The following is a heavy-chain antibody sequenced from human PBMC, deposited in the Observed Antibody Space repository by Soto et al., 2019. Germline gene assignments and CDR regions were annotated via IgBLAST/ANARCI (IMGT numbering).Heavy chain of an antibody. CDR2: IYYSGST. Sequence: SETLSLTCAVSGGSISSGGYSWSWIRQPPGKGLEWIGYIYYSGSTNYNPSLKSRVTISVDTSKNQFSLKLSSVTAADTAVYYCARWYGGSLNYWGQGTLVTVSS. CDR1: GGSISSGGYS. CDR3: ARWYGGSLNY. J-gene: IGHJ4*02. V-gene: IGHV4-61*08. D-gene: IGHD4-17*01.